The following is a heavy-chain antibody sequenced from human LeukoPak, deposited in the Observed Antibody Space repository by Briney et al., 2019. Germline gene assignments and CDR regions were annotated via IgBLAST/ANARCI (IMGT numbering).Heavy chain of an antibody. CDR3: ASGPAAPGAFDI. Sequence: SETLSLTCTVSGGSLSSYYWGWVRQPPGKGLEWIGYIYYSGSTNYNPSLKSRVTISVDTSKNQFSLKLSSVTAADTAVYYCASGPAAPGAFDIWGQGTMVNVSS. J-gene: IGHJ3*02. V-gene: IGHV4-59*01. CDR1: GGSLSSYY. D-gene: IGHD2-15*01. CDR2: IYYSGST.